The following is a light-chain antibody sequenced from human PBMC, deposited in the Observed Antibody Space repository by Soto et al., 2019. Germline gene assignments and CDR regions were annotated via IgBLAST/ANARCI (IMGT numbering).Light chain of an antibody. V-gene: IGKV4-1*01. CDR2: WAS. Sequence: SVITQSTDSLAVSLNERATINCKSSQRVLYSSNNKNYLAWYQQKPGQPPKLLIYWASTRESGVPDRFSGSGSGTDFTLTISSLQAEDVAVYYCQQYYSTPLTFGGGTKVDI. CDR3: QQYYSTPLT. J-gene: IGKJ4*01. CDR1: QRVLYSSNNKNY.